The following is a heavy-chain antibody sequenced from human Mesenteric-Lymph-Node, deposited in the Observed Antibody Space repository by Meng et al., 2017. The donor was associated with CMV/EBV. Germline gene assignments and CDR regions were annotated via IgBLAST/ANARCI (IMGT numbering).Heavy chain of an antibody. CDR3: ARGTPPKSVVVIAILGYYGMDV. J-gene: IGHJ6*02. V-gene: IGHV1-69*02. CDR1: GGTFDSHT. CDR2: IIPILDIT. D-gene: IGHD2-21*01. Sequence: SVKVSCKASGGTFDSHTISWVRQAPGQGLEWMGRIIPILDITTYAQKFQGRVALTVDKSTGTAYMDLSSLRSEDTAVYYCARGTPPKSVVVIAILGYYGMDVWGQGTTVTVSS.